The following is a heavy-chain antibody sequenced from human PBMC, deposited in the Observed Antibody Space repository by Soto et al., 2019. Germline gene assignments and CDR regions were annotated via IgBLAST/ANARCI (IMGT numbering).Heavy chain of an antibody. D-gene: IGHD2-15*01. J-gene: IGHJ6*02. V-gene: IGHV3-33*01. CDR2: IWYDGSNK. CDR3: ARDGGANVVAVTATSIYYYYYGMDV. Sequence: GGSLRLSCAASGFTFSSYGMHWVRQAPGKGLEWVAVIWYDGSNKYYADSVKGRFTISRDNSKNTLYLQMNSLRAEDTAVYYCARDGGANVVAVTATSIYYYYYGMDVWGQGTTVTVSS. CDR1: GFTFSSYG.